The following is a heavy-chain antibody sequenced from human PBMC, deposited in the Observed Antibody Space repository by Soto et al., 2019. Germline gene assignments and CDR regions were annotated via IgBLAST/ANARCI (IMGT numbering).Heavy chain of an antibody. J-gene: IGHJ6*02. V-gene: IGHV1-2*04. CDR1: RYTFTGYY. Sequence: ASVKVSCKACRYTFTGYYMHWVRQAPGQGLEWMGWINPNSGGTNYAQKFQGWVTMTRDTSISTAYMELSRLRSDDTAVCYCARDVDTALDYGMDVWGQGTTVTVSS. CDR2: INPNSGGT. CDR3: ARDVDTALDYGMDV. D-gene: IGHD5-18*01.